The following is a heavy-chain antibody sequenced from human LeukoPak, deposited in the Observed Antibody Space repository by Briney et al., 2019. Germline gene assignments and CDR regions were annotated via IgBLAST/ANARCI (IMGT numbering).Heavy chain of an antibody. Sequence: GGSLRLSCAASGFTFSNSWMHWVRQAPGKGLMWVSRVNSDGKTTTYADSVKGRFTIFRDNAQNTLYLQMNSLRAEDTAVYYCARDKWSVIAAAGTEPYYFDYWGQGTLVTVSS. CDR2: VNSDGKTT. J-gene: IGHJ4*02. D-gene: IGHD6-13*01. CDR3: ARDKWSVIAAAGTEPYYFDY. V-gene: IGHV3-74*01. CDR1: GFTFSNSW.